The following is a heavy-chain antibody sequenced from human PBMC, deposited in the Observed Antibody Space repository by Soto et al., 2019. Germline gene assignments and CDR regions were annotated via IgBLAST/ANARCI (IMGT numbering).Heavy chain of an antibody. J-gene: IGHJ6*02. Sequence: VAVIWYDGSNKYYADSVKGRFTISRDNSKNTLYLQMNSLRAEDTAVYYCARDYSSSADYYYYYGMDVWGQGTTVTVSS. CDR2: IWYDGSNK. D-gene: IGHD6-6*01. V-gene: IGHV3-33*01. CDR3: ARDYSSSADYYYYYGMDV.